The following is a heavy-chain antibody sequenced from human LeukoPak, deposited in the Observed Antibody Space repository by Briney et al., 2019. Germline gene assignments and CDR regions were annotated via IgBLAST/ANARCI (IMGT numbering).Heavy chain of an antibody. CDR1: GYTFTGYY. J-gene: IGHJ4*02. V-gene: IGHV1-2*06. CDR2: INPNSGGT. CDR3: ANSGFITMVRGVPFDY. Sequence: ASVEVSCKASGYTFTGYYMHWVRQAPGQGLEWMGRINPNSGGTNYAQKFQGRVTMTRDTSISTAYMELSRLRSDDTAVYYCANSGFITMVRGVPFDYWGQGTLVTVSS. D-gene: IGHD3-10*01.